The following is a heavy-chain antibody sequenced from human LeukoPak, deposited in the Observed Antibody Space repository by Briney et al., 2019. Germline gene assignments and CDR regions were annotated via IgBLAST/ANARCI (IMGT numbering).Heavy chain of an antibody. CDR1: GGSISSYY. CDR2: IYYSGST. V-gene: IGHV4-59*08. D-gene: IGHD3-22*01. CDR3: ARTNYDSSGYYYGY. J-gene: IGHJ4*02. Sequence: SETLSLTCTVSGGSISSYYWSWIRQPPGKGLEWMGYIYYSGSTNYNPSLKSRVTISVDTSKNQFSLKLSSVTAADTAVYYCARTNYDSSGYYYGYWGQGTLVTVSS.